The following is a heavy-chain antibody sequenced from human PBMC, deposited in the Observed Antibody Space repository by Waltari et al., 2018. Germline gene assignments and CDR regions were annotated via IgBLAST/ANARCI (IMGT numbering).Heavy chain of an antibody. CDR3: ATYIGASVGTAAFDV. Sequence: QLQLQESGPRLVRPSETLSLICRFSGVSITSNKHYWAWIRQSPGQVLEWIGTVSYSGTTYISPSLKSRVSVSRDTSKNQVSLILGSVTAADMAVYYCATYIGASVGTAAFDVWGQGTMVTVSS. CDR1: GVSITSNKHY. V-gene: IGHV4-39*01. D-gene: IGHD5-12*01. CDR2: VSYSGTT. J-gene: IGHJ3*01.